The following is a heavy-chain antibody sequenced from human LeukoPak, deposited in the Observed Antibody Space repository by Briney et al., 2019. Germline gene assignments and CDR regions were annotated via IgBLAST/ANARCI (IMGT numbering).Heavy chain of an antibody. CDR3: AKDYCSSTSCYENWFDP. J-gene: IGHJ5*02. V-gene: IGHV3-23*01. D-gene: IGHD2-2*01. Sequence: GGSLRLSCAASGFTFSSYAMSWVRQAPGKGLEWVSAISGSGGSTYYADSVKGRFNISRDNSKNTLYLQMNSLRAEDTAVYYCAKDYCSSTSCYENWFDPWGQGTLVTVSS. CDR2: ISGSGGST. CDR1: GFTFSSYA.